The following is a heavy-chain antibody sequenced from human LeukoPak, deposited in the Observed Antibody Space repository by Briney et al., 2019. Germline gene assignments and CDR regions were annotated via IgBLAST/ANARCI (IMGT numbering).Heavy chain of an antibody. Sequence: GGSLRLSCAASGFTFSSYWMSWVRQAPGKGLEWVANIKQDGSEKYYVDSVKGRFTISRDNAKNSLYLQMNSLRAEDTAVYYCARDRSPTVVGQRPNWFDPWGQGTLVTVSS. CDR3: ARDRSPTVVGQRPNWFDP. CDR1: GFTFSSYW. V-gene: IGHV3-7*01. J-gene: IGHJ5*02. CDR2: IKQDGSEK. D-gene: IGHD3-22*01.